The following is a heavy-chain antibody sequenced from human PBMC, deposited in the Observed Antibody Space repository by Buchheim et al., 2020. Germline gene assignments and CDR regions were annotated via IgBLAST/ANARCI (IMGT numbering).Heavy chain of an antibody. D-gene: IGHD6-13*01. CDR2: INHSGST. J-gene: IGHJ4*02. V-gene: IGHV4-34*01. Sequence: QVQLQQWGAGLLKPSETLSLPCAVYGGSFSGYYWSWIRQPPGKGLEWIGEINHSGSTNYNPSLKSRVTISVDTSKNQFSLKLSSVTAADTAVYYCARLRYSSSWYLRGYFDYWGQGTL. CDR3: ARLRYSSSWYLRGYFDY. CDR1: GGSFSGYY.